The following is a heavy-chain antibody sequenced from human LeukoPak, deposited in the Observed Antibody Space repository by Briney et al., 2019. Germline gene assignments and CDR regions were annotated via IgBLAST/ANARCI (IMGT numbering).Heavy chain of an antibody. V-gene: IGHV4-39*07. CDR1: GGSISSGGYY. CDR2: IYHSGST. D-gene: IGHD6-6*01. CDR3: AREIYSSSSLGY. J-gene: IGHJ4*02. Sequence: ASETLSLTCTVSGGSISSGGYYWSWIRQPPGKGLEWIGSIYHSGSTYYNPSLKSRVTISVDTSKNQFSLKLSSVTAADTAVYYCAREIYSSSSLGYWGQGTLVTVSS.